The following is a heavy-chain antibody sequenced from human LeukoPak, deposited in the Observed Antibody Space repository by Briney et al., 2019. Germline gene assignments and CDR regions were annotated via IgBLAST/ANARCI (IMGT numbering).Heavy chain of an antibody. V-gene: IGHV3-23*01. CDR2: ISGSGSNT. D-gene: IGHD1-26*01. Sequence: GGSLRLSCEPSGFTFSNYAMSWVRQAPGKGLEWVTGISGSGSNTYYADSVKGRFTISRDNSKNTLYLQMNSLRAEDTAVFYCAKDRGRGYYYYYMDVWGKGTTVTVSS. CDR1: GFTFSNYA. CDR3: AKDRGRGYYYYYMDV. J-gene: IGHJ6*03.